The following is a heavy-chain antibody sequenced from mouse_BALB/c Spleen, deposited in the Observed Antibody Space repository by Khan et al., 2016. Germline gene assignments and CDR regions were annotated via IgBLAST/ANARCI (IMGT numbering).Heavy chain of an antibody. CDR1: GYTFTNYG. V-gene: IGHV9-3*02. CDR2: INTNTGEP. D-gene: IGHD1-1*01. CDR3: AEDYYGSNWLAY. J-gene: IGHJ3*01. Sequence: QIQLVQSGPELKKPGETVKISCKASGYTFTNYGMNWVKQAPGKGLKWMGWINTNTGEPTYAEEFKGHFVFSLETSASTAYLHINNLKNEDTATYFCAEDYYGSNWLAYWGQGTLVTVSA.